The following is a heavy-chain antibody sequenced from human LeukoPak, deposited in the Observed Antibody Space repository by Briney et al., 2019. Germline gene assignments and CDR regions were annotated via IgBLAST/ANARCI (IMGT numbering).Heavy chain of an antibody. V-gene: IGHV3-23*01. CDR2: ISASGSNT. D-gene: IGHD6-19*01. Sequence: GGSLRLSCAVSGFTFTDYWMNWVRQAPGKGLEWVSGISASGSNTFYADSVKGRFTISRDNSKNTLYLQMSSLRVEDTAIYYCAKDSVRSGGWFYFDNWGQGTLVSVSS. J-gene: IGHJ4*02. CDR1: GFTFTDYW. CDR3: AKDSVRSGGWFYFDN.